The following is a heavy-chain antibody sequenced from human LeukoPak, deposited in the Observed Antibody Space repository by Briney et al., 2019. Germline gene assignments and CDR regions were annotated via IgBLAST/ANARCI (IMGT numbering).Heavy chain of an antibody. D-gene: IGHD3-10*01. CDR2: INHSGST. J-gene: IGHJ3*02. Sequence: SETLSLTCAVYGGSFSGYYWSWIRQPPGKGLEWIGEINHSGSTNYNPSLKSRVTISVDTSKNQCSLKLSSVTAADTAVYYCARSDGYGLVGIWGQGTMVTVSS. CDR3: ARSDGYGLVGI. V-gene: IGHV4-34*01. CDR1: GGSFSGYY.